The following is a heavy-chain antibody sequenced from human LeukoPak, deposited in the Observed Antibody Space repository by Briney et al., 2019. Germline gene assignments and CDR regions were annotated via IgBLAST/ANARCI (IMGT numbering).Heavy chain of an antibody. D-gene: IGHD5-18*01. J-gene: IGHJ4*02. CDR2: ISANSGAP. CDR1: GFTFSSYP. Sequence: PGGSLRLSCAASGFTFSSYPMSWVRQAPGRGLEWVSVISANSGAPYYADSVKGRFTISRDNAKNTLYLQMNNLRGEDTALYYCSKAGDTNYYRYGDYWGQGTLVTVSS. CDR3: SKAGDTNYYRYGDY. V-gene: IGHV3-23*01.